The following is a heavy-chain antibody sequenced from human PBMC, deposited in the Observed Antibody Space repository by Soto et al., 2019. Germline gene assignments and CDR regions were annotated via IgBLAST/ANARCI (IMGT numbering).Heavy chain of an antibody. CDR1: GYTFTSYG. D-gene: IGHD3-22*01. V-gene: IGHV1-18*01. J-gene: IGHJ5*02. CDR3: ARASPYYYDSSGSNWFDP. Sequence: ASVKVSCKASGYTFTSYGISWVRQAPGQGLEWMGWISAYNGNTNYAQKLQGRVTMTTDTSTSTAYMELRSLRSDDTAVYYCARASPYYYDSSGSNWFDPWGQGTLVTVSS. CDR2: ISAYNGNT.